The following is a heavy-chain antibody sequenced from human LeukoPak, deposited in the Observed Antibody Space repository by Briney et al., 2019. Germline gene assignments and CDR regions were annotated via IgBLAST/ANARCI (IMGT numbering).Heavy chain of an antibody. CDR3: ARGNYDFWSGHTPFYYYYYMDV. V-gene: IGHV3-66*02. D-gene: IGHD3-3*01. Sequence: PGGSLRLFCAASGFTVSSNYMSWVRQAPGKGLEWVSVIYSGGSTYYADSVKGRFTISRDNSKNTLYLQMNSLRAEDTAVYYCARGNYDFWSGHTPFYYYYYMDVWGKGTTVTVSS. CDR1: GFTVSSNY. J-gene: IGHJ6*03. CDR2: IYSGGST.